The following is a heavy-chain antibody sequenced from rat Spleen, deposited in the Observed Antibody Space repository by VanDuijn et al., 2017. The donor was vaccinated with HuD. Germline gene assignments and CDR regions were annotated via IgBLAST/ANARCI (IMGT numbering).Heavy chain of an antibody. V-gene: IGHV5-29*01. CDR1: GFTFSDYY. D-gene: IGHD1-11*01. J-gene: IGHJ3*01. CDR3: ATRDGGYPG. CDR2: ITYDGSST. Sequence: EVQLVESDGGLVQSGRSLKLSCAVSGFTFSDYYMAWVRQAPTKGLEWVATITYDGSSTYYRDSVKGRFTISRDNAKSTLSLQMDSLRSEDTATYYCATRDGGYPGWGQGTLVTVSS.